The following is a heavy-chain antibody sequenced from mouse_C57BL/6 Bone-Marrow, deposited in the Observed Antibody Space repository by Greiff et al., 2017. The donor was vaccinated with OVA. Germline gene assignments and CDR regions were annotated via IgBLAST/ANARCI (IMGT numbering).Heavy chain of an antibody. J-gene: IGHJ2*01. CDR3: ARNIPLYFDY. CDR2: ISSGGSYS. Sequence: EVQLVESGGDLVKPGGSLKLSCAASGFTFSSYGMSWVRQTPDKRLEWVATISSGGSYSYYPDSVKGRFTISRDYAKNTLYLQMSSVKSEDAAVYYCARNIPLYFDYWGQGTTLTVSS. V-gene: IGHV5-6*01. CDR1: GFTFSSYG.